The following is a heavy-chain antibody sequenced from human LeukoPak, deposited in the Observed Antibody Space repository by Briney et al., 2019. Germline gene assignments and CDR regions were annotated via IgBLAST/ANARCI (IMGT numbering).Heavy chain of an antibody. CDR1: GVTFSSHG. J-gene: IGHJ6*03. CDR3: ARDAFSYYYYYMDV. CDR2: IKQDGSEK. Sequence: GGTLRLSCAASGVTFSSHGMSWVRQAPGKGLEWVANIKQDGSEKHYVDSVKGRFTISRDNAKNSLYLQMNSLRAEDTAVYYCARDAFSYYYYYMDVWGKGTTVTVSS. V-gene: IGHV3-7*01.